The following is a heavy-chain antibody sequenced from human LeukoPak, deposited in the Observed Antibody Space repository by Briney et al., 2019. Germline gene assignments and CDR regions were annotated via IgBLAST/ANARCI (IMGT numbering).Heavy chain of an antibody. CDR2: VSPNSGGT. Sequence: GASVKVSFKASGYTFTGYSMHWVRQAPGQGLEWMGWVSPNSGGTNYAQKFQGRVTMTGDTSISTAYMELSSLRSDDTAVYFCSTEDKYCSSSNCADYWGQGTLVTVSS. J-gene: IGHJ4*02. CDR1: GYTFTGYS. D-gene: IGHD2-2*01. V-gene: IGHV1-2*02. CDR3: STEDKYCSSSNCADY.